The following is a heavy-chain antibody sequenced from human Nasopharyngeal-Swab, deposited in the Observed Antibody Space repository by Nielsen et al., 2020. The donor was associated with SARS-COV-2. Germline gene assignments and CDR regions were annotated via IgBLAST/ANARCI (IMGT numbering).Heavy chain of an antibody. CDR2: IYYSGNT. D-gene: IGHD2-15*01. V-gene: IGHV4-59*12. Sequence: WIRQPPGKGLEWIGFIYYSGNTNYNPSLKSRVTMSVDTSKNQFSLKLSSVTAADTAVYYCARGVKYCSGGSCYSPIYYYYYMDVWGKGTTVTVSS. CDR3: ARGVKYCSGGSCYSPIYYYYYMDV. J-gene: IGHJ6*03.